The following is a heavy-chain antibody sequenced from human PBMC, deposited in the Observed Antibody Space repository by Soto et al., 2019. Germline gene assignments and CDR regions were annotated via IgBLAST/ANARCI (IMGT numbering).Heavy chain of an antibody. CDR2: IYYSGST. CDR3: ARESTAAANKHHYYYYGMDV. CDR1: GGSISSGGYY. Sequence: SETLSLTCTVSGGSISSGGYYWSWIRQHPGKGLEWIGYIYYSGSTYYNPSLKSRVTISVDTSKNQFSLKLSSVTAADTAVYYCARESTAAANKHHYYYYGMDVWGQGTTVTVSS. D-gene: IGHD2-2*01. J-gene: IGHJ6*02. V-gene: IGHV4-31*03.